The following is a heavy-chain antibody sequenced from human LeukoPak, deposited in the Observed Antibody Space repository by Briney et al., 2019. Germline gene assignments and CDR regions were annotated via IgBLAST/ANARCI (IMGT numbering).Heavy chain of an antibody. Sequence: GGSLRLSCAASGFTFSSYAMHWVRQAPGKGLEWVAVISYDGRNKYYADSVKGRFTISRDNSKNTLYLQMNSLRAEDTAVYYCARGGIYCSSTSCYTEYFQHWGQGTLVTVSS. D-gene: IGHD2-2*02. J-gene: IGHJ1*01. CDR1: GFTFSSYA. V-gene: IGHV3-30*04. CDR2: ISYDGRNK. CDR3: ARGGIYCSSTSCYTEYFQH.